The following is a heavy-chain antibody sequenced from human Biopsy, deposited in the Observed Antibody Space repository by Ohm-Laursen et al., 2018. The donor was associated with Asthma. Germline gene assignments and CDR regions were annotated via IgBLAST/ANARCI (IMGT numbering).Heavy chain of an antibody. CDR2: ISYDGSSI. Sequence: SLRLSCAATRFTYEMHWVRQAPGKGLEWVAVISYDGSSIYYADSVKGRFTISRDNSKNTLSLQMNSLTAEDTAVYYCAREGVAGTHIEDWGQGTLVTVSS. D-gene: IGHD6-19*01. J-gene: IGHJ4*02. CDR1: RFTYE. CDR3: AREGVAGTHIED. V-gene: IGHV3-30-3*01.